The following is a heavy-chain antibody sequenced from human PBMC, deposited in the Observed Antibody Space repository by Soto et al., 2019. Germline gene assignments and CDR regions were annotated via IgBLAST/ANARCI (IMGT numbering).Heavy chain of an antibody. CDR2: INPNSGGT. D-gene: IGHD6-13*01. CDR3: ARGIAAAAARGMDV. V-gene: IGHV1-2*04. CDR1: GYTFTGYY. J-gene: IGHJ6*02. Sequence: QVQLVQSGAEVKKPGASVKVSCKASGYTFTGYYMHWVRQAPGQGLEWMGWINPNSGGTNYAQKFQGWGTXXRXTXXSTAYMELSRLRSDDTAVYYCARGIAAAAARGMDVWGQGTTVTVSS.